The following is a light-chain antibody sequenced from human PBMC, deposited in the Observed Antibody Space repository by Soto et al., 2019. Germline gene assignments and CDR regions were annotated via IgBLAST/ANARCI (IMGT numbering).Light chain of an antibody. CDR2: DVS. V-gene: IGLV2-14*01. CDR3: SSYTSNSISLYV. Sequence: QSVLTQPASVSGSPGQSIAISCTGTSSDVGAYDYVSWYQQHPGKAPKLMIYDVSNRPSGVSNRFSGSKSGNTASLTISGLQAEDEADYYCSSYTSNSISLYVFGTVNKVNDL. CDR1: SSDVGAYDY. J-gene: IGLJ1*01.